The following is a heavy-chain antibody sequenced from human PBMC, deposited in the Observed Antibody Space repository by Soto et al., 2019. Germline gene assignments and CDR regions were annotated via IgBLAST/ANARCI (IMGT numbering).Heavy chain of an antibody. CDR3: ASAVITMVRGTYYGMDV. CDR1: GYSFTSYW. J-gene: IGHJ6*02. V-gene: IGHV5-10-1*01. CDR2: IDPSDSYT. Sequence: GESLKISCKGSGYSFTSYWISWVRQMPGKGLEWMGRIDPSDSYTNYSPSFQGHVTISADKSISTAYLQWSSLKASDTAMYYCASAVITMVRGTYYGMDVWGQGTTVTVSS. D-gene: IGHD3-10*01.